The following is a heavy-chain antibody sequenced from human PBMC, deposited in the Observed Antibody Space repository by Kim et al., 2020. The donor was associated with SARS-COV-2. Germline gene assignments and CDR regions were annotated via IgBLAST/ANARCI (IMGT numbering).Heavy chain of an antibody. CDR3: ARDAQVYGSGRHFDY. V-gene: IGHV3-48*02. CDR1: GFTFSSYS. CDR2: ISSSSSTI. Sequence: GGSLRLSCAASGFTFSSYSMNWVRQAPGKGLEWVSYISSSSSTIYYADSVKGRFTISRDNAKNSLYLQMNSLRDEDTAVYYCARDAQVYGSGRHFDYWGQGTLVTVSS. J-gene: IGHJ4*02. D-gene: IGHD3-10*01.